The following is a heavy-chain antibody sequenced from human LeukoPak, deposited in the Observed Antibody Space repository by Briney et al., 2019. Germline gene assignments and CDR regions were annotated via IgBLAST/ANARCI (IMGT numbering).Heavy chain of an antibody. CDR3: ARLKSGSGSYYRLFDY. Sequence: SETLSLTCTVSGYSISSGYYWGWIRQPPGKGLEWIGSIYHSGSTYYNPSLKSRVTISVDTSKNQFSLKLSSVTAADTAVYYCARLKSGSGSYYRLFDYWGQGTLVTVSS. CDR1: GYSISSGYY. D-gene: IGHD3-10*01. J-gene: IGHJ4*02. V-gene: IGHV4-38-2*02. CDR2: IYHSGST.